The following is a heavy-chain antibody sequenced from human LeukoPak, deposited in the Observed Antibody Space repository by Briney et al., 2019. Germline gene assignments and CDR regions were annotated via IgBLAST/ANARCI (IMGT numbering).Heavy chain of an antibody. D-gene: IGHD6-6*01. CDR2: IGGGGANT. CDR3: TKDVVPLRDPSISAFDI. J-gene: IGHJ3*02. Sequence: GGTLRLSCAASGLTFNKYAMNWVRQAPGKGLDWVSAIGGGGANTYYAESVKGRFTISRDNSKNTLYLQLNRLTAEDTAVYYCTKDVVPLRDPSISAFDIWGQGTLVTVSS. CDR1: GLTFNKYA. V-gene: IGHV3-23*01.